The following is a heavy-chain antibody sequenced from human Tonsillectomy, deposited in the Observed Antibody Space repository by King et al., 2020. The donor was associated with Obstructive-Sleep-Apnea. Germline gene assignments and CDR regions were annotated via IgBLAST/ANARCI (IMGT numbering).Heavy chain of an antibody. V-gene: IGHV3-43*01. J-gene: IGHJ6*02. CDR1: GFTFDDYS. Sequence: ELQLVQSGGVVVQPGGSLRLSCAASGFTFDDYSMHWARQAPGKGLEWVSFISWDGDRTYYADSVKGRFTISRYNSRNSLYLQMNSLRTEHRALYYCANSSISDDKRNRDYYHGTDVSGQGPTVTVSS. D-gene: IGHD1/OR15-1a*01. CDR3: ANSSISDDKRNRDYYHGTDV. CDR2: ISWDGDRT.